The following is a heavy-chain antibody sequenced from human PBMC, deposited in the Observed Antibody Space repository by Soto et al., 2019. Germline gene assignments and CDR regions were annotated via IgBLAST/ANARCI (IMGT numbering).Heavy chain of an antibody. J-gene: IGHJ4*02. CDR3: AKDKTCSITTCLPFDY. V-gene: IGHV3-23*01. CDR1: GFTFSTYA. CDR2: VSGSGYST. Sequence: PGGSLRLSCAASGFTFSTYAMSWVRQAPGKGLEWVSGVSGSGYSTYYADSVKGRFTISRDNSKNTLYLQLNSLRAEDTAVYYCAKDKTCSITTCLPFDYWGQGTLVTV. D-gene: IGHD2-2*01.